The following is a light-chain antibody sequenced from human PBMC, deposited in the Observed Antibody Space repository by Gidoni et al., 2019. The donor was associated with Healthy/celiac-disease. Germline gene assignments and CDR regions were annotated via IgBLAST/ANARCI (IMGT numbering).Light chain of an antibody. CDR3: CSYAGSYTWV. CDR1: SSDVVGYNY. Sequence: QSALTQPRPVSGSPGPSVTISCPGTSSDVVGYNYVSWYQQHQGKAPKLMIYDVSKRPSVVPDRFSGSKSGNTASLTISGLQAEDEADYYCCSYAGSYTWVFGGGTKLTVL. J-gene: IGLJ3*02. V-gene: IGLV2-11*01. CDR2: DVS.